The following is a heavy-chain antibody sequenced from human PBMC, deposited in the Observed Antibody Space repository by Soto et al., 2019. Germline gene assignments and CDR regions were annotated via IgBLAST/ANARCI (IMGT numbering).Heavy chain of an antibody. CDR3: AKAAGQHVVAYYFDS. D-gene: IGHD2-15*01. V-gene: IGHV3-23*01. J-gene: IGHJ4*02. CDR2: ITNGDGGGT. Sequence: GGSLRLSCAASGFTFSSLAMSWVRQAPGKGLQWVSMITNGDGGGTYYADSVKGRFTISRDNSRNTLYLQMNGLRAEDTAVYYCAKAAGQHVVAYYFDSWGQGTLVTVSS. CDR1: GFTFSSLA.